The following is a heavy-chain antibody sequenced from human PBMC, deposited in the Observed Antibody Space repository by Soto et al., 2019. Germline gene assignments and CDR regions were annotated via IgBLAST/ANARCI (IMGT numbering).Heavy chain of an antibody. CDR3: ATPLRITMVRGPKDYYYGMDV. V-gene: IGHV1-24*01. J-gene: IGHJ6*02. CDR1: GYTLTELS. Sequence: ASVKVSCKVSGYTLTELSMHWGRQAPGKGLEWMGGFDPEDGETIYAQKFQGRVTMTEDTSTDTAYMELSSLRSEDTAVYYCATPLRITMVRGPKDYYYGMDVRGQGTSVTVSS. CDR2: FDPEDGET. D-gene: IGHD3-10*01.